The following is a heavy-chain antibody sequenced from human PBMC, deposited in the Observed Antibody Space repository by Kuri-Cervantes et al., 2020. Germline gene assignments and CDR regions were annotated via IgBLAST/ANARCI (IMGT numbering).Heavy chain of an antibody. Sequence: ASVKVSCKASGYTFTSYDINWVRQATGQGLEWMGWMNPNSGNTGYVQKFQGRVTMTRNTSISTAYMELSSLRSEDTAVYYCARGRGGLWELRDNHLKNNWFDPWGQGTLVTVSS. J-gene: IGHJ5*02. CDR2: MNPNSGNT. CDR3: ARGRGGLWELRDNHLKNNWFDP. CDR1: GYTFTSYD. D-gene: IGHD1-26*01. V-gene: IGHV1-8*01.